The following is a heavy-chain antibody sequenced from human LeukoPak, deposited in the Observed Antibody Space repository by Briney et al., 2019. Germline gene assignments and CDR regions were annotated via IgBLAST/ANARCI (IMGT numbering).Heavy chain of an antibody. CDR1: GITASSID. J-gene: IGHJ6*02. CDR3: ARGSRDGYNSGLYYYYYYMDV. V-gene: IGHV3-66*01. D-gene: IGHD5-24*01. CDR2: IYSGGTT. Sequence: GGSLRLSCTPSGITASSIDMSCVRQATGKRLEWVSVIYSGGTTYYADYVKGRFSISTDNSENTMYLQMNSLKAEDTAVYYCARGSRDGYNSGLYYYYYYMDVWGQGTTVTVSS.